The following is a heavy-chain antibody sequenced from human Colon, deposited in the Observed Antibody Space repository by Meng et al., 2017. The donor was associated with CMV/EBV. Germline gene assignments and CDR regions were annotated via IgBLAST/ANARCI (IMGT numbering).Heavy chain of an antibody. J-gene: IGHJ4*02. CDR3: IRNSFDY. D-gene: IGHD1-14*01. CDR2: IRYDGSEQ. V-gene: IGHV3-30*02. CDR1: GFTFGSYG. Sequence: GESLKISCAASGFTFGSYGMHWVRHFPGKGLVWVTFIRYDGSEQFYAGSVQGRLTVSRDNSKNSMLLQMNSLRAEDSAVYYCIRNSFDYWGQGSLVTVSS.